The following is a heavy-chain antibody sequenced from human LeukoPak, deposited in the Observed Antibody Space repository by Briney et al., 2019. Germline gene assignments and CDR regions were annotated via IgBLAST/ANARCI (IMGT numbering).Heavy chain of an antibody. CDR2: ITGSGSTT. CDR1: GFTFSNYE. D-gene: IGHD2-15*01. Sequence: PGGSLRLSCAASGFTFSNYEMNWVRQPPGKGLEWISDITGSGSTTYYADSVKGRFTISRDNAKNSLYLQMNSLRAEDTAVYYCARETPWYFDYWGRGTLVTVSS. J-gene: IGHJ4*02. V-gene: IGHV3-48*03. CDR3: ARETPWYFDY.